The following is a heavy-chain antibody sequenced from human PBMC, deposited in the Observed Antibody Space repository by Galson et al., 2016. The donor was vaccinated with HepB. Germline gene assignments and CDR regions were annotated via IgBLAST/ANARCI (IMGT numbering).Heavy chain of an antibody. CDR1: GYTFTRHY. J-gene: IGHJ4*02. CDR3: ARDRGTPPLTTFFDF. V-gene: IGHV1-18*04. D-gene: IGHD1-7*01. Sequence: SVKVSCKASGYTFTRHYITWVRQAPGQGFEWMGWISAYNGNTNYAQKFQGRVTMTTDISTSIAYMELRSLRSDDTAVYYCARDRGTPPLTTFFDFWGQGTLVTVSS. CDR2: ISAYNGNT.